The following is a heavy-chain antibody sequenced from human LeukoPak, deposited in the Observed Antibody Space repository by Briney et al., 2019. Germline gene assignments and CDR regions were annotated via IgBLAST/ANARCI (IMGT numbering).Heavy chain of an antibody. V-gene: IGHV4-38-2*01. CDR3: ARSFSGYYDFWSGYRSLYY. Sequence: SETLSLTCAVSGSSISSGYYWGWIRQPPGKGLEWIGSIYHSGSTYYNPSLKSRVTISVDTSKNQFSLKLSSVTAADTAVYYCARSFSGYYDFWSGYRSLYYWGQGTLVTVSS. D-gene: IGHD3-3*01. CDR2: IYHSGST. J-gene: IGHJ4*02. CDR1: GSSISSGYY.